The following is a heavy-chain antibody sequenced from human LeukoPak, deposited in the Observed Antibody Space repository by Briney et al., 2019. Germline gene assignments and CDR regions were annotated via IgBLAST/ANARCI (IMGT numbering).Heavy chain of an antibody. CDR2: INPNSGGT. D-gene: IGHD3-16*02. V-gene: IGHV1-2*02. CDR3: VRVYYDYVWGSYRPTSYYFDY. CDR1: GYTFTGYY. J-gene: IGHJ4*02. Sequence: GASVKVSCKASGYTFTGYYMHWVRQAPGQGLEWMGWINPNSGGTNYAQKFQGRVTMTRDTSISTAYMELSRLRSDDTAVYYCVRVYYDYVWGSYRPTSYYFDYWGQGTLVTVSS.